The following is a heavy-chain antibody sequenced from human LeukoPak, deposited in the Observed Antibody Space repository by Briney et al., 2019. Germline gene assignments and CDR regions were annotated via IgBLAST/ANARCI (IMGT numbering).Heavy chain of an antibody. CDR2: ISSSSSYI. Sequence: PGGSLRLSCAASGFTFSSYIMIWVRQAPGEGLEWVSSISSSSSYISYADSVKGRFTISRDNAKNSQYLQMNSLRAEDTAVYYCARDRGSYANAFDIWGQGTMVTVSS. CDR3: ARDRGSYANAFDI. D-gene: IGHD1-26*01. J-gene: IGHJ3*02. V-gene: IGHV3-21*01. CDR1: GFTFSSYI.